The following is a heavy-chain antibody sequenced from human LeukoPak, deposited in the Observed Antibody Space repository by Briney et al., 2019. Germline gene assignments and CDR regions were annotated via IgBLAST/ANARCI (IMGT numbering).Heavy chain of an antibody. D-gene: IGHD2-2*01. CDR3: ARQLGYCSSTSCSDYYYYYYMDV. J-gene: IGHJ6*03. V-gene: IGHV5-51*01. Sequence: GESLKISCKASGYTFTNYWIGWVRQMPGKGLEWMGIIYPGDSDTRYSPSFRGQVIISADKSISTAYLQWSSLKASDTAMYYCARQLGYCSSTSCSDYYYYYYMDVWGKGTTVTVSS. CDR1: GYTFTNYW. CDR2: IYPGDSDT.